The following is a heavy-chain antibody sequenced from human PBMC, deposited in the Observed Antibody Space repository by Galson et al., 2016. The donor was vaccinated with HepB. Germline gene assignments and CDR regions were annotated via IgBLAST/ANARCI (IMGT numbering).Heavy chain of an antibody. D-gene: IGHD3-10*01. Sequence: QPPGKGLEWIGEIAQSGRTNYNPSLKSRLTISVDPSKNQFSLTLRSVTAADTAVYYCARGSFLYGSRTWGQGTLVTVSS. CDR2: IAQSGRT. CDR3: ARGSFLYGSRT. V-gene: IGHV4-34*01. J-gene: IGHJ5*02.